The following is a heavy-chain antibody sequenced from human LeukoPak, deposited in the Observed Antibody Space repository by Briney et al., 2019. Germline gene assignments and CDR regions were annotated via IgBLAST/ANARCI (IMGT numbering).Heavy chain of an antibody. Sequence: SETLSLTCTVSGGSISSYYWSWIRQPPGKGMEWIGYIYYSGSSNYNPSLNSPVTISVDTSKNQFSLKLSSVTAADTAVYYCAETRSGSYFEDWGQGTLVTVSS. CDR2: IYYSGSS. CDR1: GGSISSYY. D-gene: IGHD1-26*01. J-gene: IGHJ4*02. V-gene: IGHV4-59*01. CDR3: AETRSGSYFED.